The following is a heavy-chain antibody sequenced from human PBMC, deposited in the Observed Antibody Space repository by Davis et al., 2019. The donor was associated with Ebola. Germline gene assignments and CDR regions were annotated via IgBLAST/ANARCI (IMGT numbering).Heavy chain of an antibody. CDR2: IDWVDDK. V-gene: IGHV2-70*01. J-gene: IGHJ4*02. CDR1: GFSLSSRGMS. D-gene: IGHD3-22*01. CDR3: AREGPQGYYYDSSGFDY. Sequence: SGPTLVKPTQTLTLTCTFSGFSLSSRGMSVSWIRQPPGKALEWLALIDWVDDKYYSTSLKTRLTISKDTSKNQVVLTMTNMDPVDTATYYCAREGPQGYYYDSSGFDYWGQGTLVTVSS.